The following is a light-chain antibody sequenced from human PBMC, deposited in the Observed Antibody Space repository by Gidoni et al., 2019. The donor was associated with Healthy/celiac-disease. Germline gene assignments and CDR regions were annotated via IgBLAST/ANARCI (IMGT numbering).Light chain of an antibody. J-gene: IGKJ1*01. CDR2: AAS. CDR3: QQSYSTLWT. Sequence: DIQTTQSPSSLSASVGDRVTITCRASQSISSYLNWYQQKPGKAPKLLIYAASSLQSGVPSRFSGSGSGTDFTLTISSLQPEDFATYYCQQSYSTLWTFGQGTKVEIK. V-gene: IGKV1-39*01. CDR1: QSISSY.